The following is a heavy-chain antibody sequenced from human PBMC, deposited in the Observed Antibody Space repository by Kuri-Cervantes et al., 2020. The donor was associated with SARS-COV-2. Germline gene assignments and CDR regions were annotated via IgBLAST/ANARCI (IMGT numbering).Heavy chain of an antibody. CDR1: GYSFTSYW. CDR3: ARHFRHYYDSSGYYHDDY. CDR2: IDPSDSYT. J-gene: IGHJ4*02. D-gene: IGHD3-22*01. V-gene: IGHV5-10-1*01. Sequence: GESLKISCKGSGYSFTSYWISWARQMPGKGLEWMGRIDPSDSYTNYSPSFQGHVTISADKSISTAYLQWSSLKASDTAMYYCARHFRHYYDSSGYYHDDYWGQGTLVTVSS.